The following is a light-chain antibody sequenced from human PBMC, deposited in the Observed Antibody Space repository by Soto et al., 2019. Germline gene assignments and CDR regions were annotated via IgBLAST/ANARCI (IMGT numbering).Light chain of an antibody. V-gene: IGLV1-47*02. CDR2: SNN. CDR1: SSNIGGRF. Sequence: QSALTQPPSASATPGQRVTISCSGSSSNIGGRFVYWYQHLPGTAPKLLIYSNNQRPSGVPDRFSGSKSGTSAFLAISGLRSGDEADYYCAAWDDSSATLYVFGTGTKVTVL. J-gene: IGLJ1*01. CDR3: AAWDDSSATLYV.